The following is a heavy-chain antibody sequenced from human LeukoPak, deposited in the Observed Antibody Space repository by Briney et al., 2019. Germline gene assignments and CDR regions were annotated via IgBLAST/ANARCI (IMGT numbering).Heavy chain of an antibody. CDR2: TRNSDNNM. V-gene: IGHV3-11*01. CDR3: ALCIAGYGSHAFDS. J-gene: IGHJ3*02. CDR1: GFTFSDYN. Sequence: NPGGSLRLSCSASGFTFSDYNMGWMRPAPGKGLEWVSYTRNSDNNMFYADSVTGRFTICRDHAKYSVYLQMNRLRAQDTAVYYFALCIAGYGSHAFDSWGERTMLTVCS. D-gene: IGHD6-13*01.